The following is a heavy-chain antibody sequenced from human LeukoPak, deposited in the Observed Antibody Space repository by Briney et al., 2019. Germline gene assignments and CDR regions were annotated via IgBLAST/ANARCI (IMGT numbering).Heavy chain of an antibody. CDR1: GGTFSSYA. D-gene: IGHD3-10*01. CDR2: IIPIFGTA. V-gene: IGHV1-69*05. Sequence: SVKVSCKASGGTFSSYAISWVRQAPGQGLEWMGGIIPIFGTANYAQKFQGRVTITTDESTSTAYMELSSLRSEDTAVYYCARAGVTMVRGVHYYYMDVWGKGTTVTVS. CDR3: ARAGVTMVRGVHYYYMDV. J-gene: IGHJ6*03.